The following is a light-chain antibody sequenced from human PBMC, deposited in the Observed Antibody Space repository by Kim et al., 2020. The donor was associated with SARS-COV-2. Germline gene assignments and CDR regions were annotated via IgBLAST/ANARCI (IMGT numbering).Light chain of an antibody. J-gene: IGKJ4*01. CDR2: ASS. CDR3: QQSHTAPLLT. CDR1: QPISTY. Sequence: DIQMTQSPSSLSASVGDRVTIACRASQPISTYLIWYQQKPGKAPKLLIYASSSLQSGVPSRFSGSGSGTDFTLTISSLQPEDFATYYCQQSHTAPLLTFGGGTKVDIK. V-gene: IGKV1-39*01.